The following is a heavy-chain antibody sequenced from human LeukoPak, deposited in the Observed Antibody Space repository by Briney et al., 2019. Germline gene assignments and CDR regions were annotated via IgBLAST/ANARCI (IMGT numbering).Heavy chain of an antibody. D-gene: IGHD3-10*01. Sequence: GGSLRLSCAASGFTFSSYWMSWVRQAPGKGLEWVANIQQDGSEEYYVDSVKGRFTISRDSAKNSLYLHMNSPRAEDTAIYYCARYYYGSGSYYAKYYFDYWGQGTLVTVSS. J-gene: IGHJ4*02. CDR3: ARYYYGSGSYYAKYYFDY. CDR1: GFTFSSYW. V-gene: IGHV3-7*01. CDR2: IQQDGSEE.